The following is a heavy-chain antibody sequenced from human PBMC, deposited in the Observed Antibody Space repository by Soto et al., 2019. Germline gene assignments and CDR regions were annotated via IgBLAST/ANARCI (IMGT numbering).Heavy chain of an antibody. CDR2: IWYDGSNK. CDR1: GFTFSSYG. J-gene: IGHJ4*02. D-gene: IGHD4-17*01. Sequence: QVQLVESGGGVVQPGRSLRLSCAASGFTFSSYGMHWVRQAPGKGLEWVAVIWYDGSNKYYADSVKGRFTISRDNSKKKLYLQMNSLSAEDTAVYYCARDLSERGPKRRLTTVTTGGYWGQGTLVTVSS. V-gene: IGHV3-33*01. CDR3: ARDLSERGPKRRLTTVTTGGY.